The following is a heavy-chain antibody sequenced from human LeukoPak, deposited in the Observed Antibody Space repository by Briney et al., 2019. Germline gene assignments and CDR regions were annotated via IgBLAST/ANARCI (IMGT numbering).Heavy chain of an antibody. V-gene: IGHV3-43*02. CDR2: ISGDGVST. CDR3: AKESGKFDY. J-gene: IGHJ4*02. CDR1: GLPIADFA. Sequence: VQPGGSLRLSCVASGLPIADFAMHWVRQAPGKGLEWVSLISGDGVSTFYADSVKGRFSISRDNSKNSLYLEMNSLRTEDAAMYYCAKESGKFDYWGQGTLVAVSS.